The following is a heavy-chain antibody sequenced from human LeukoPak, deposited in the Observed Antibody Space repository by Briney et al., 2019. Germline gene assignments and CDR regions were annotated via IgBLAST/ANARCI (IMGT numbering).Heavy chain of an antibody. D-gene: IGHD6-13*01. CDR3: ASGPYPAAGTDHQFDY. J-gene: IGHJ4*02. Sequence: SETLSLTWTVSGASISTYYWSWIRQPPGKGLEWIGYIFYSGSTLYNPSLQSRVTISVDTSKNQFSLRLTSVAAADTAVYYCASGPYPAAGTDHQFDYWGQGTLVTVSS. V-gene: IGHV4-59*01. CDR2: IFYSGST. CDR1: GASISTYY.